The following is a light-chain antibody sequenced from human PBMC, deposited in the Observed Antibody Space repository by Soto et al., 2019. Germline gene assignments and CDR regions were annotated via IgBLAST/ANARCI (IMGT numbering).Light chain of an antibody. V-gene: IGKV3-20*01. J-gene: IGKJ3*01. CDR1: QSISSDH. Sequence: EIVLTQSPCILSLSPGARATLACRASQSISSDHLASYQQRPCQSPRLLIYGASSMTTGLPARFSGSGSGTDFSVTISRLEPRDFEVEYCQKYRRAPFTFSLGTKVDIK. CDR2: GAS. CDR3: QKYRRAPFT.